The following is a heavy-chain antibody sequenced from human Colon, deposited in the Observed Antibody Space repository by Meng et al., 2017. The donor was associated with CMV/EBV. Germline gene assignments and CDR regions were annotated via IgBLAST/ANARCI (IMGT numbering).Heavy chain of an antibody. Sequence: GESLQISCKASGYSFTNYWIGWVRQVPGKGLEWMGIIHPDDSHMRHSASFQGRVTFSVDKSITTAYVERNSLKTSDTAIYYCGRLKNMGPRRNYYFGMDVWGQGTAVTVSS. D-gene: IGHD5-24*01. CDR1: GYSFTNYW. V-gene: IGHV5-51*01. CDR3: GRLKNMGPRRNYYFGMDV. CDR2: IHPDDSHM. J-gene: IGHJ6*02.